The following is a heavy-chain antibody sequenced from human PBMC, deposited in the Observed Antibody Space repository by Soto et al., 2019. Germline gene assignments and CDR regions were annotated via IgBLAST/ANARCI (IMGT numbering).Heavy chain of an antibody. V-gene: IGHV3-30*02. CDR2: IWFDGTNK. CDR3: AKEVMITFGGVIAPDY. Sequence: GGSLRLSCTASGLTFSSYGIHWVRQAPGKGLEWVAVIWFDGTNKYYADSVKGRFTISRDNSKNMLYLQMNSLRAEDTAVYYCAKEVMITFGGVIAPDYWGQGTLVTVSS. J-gene: IGHJ4*02. D-gene: IGHD3-16*02. CDR1: GLTFSSYG.